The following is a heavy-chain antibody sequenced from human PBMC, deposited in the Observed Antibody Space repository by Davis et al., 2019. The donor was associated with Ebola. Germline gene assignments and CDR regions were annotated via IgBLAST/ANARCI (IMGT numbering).Heavy chain of an antibody. CDR1: GFTFSSYS. CDR2: ISSSSSYI. D-gene: IGHD4-17*01. J-gene: IGHJ6*02. Sequence: GESLKISCAASGFTFSSYSMNWVRQAPGKGLEWVSSISSSSSYIYYADSVKGRFTISRDNAKNSLYLQMNSLRAEDTAVYYCAKDIEDYGEVLDYYYGMDVWGQGTTVTVSS. CDR3: AKDIEDYGEVLDYYYGMDV. V-gene: IGHV3-21*04.